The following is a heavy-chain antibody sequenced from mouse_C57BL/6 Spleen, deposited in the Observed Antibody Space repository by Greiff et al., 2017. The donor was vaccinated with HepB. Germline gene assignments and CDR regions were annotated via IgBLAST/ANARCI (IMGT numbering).Heavy chain of an antibody. D-gene: IGHD1-1*01. CDR1: GYTFTSYW. CDR2: IYPGSGST. Sequence: QVQLKESGAELVKPGASVKMSCKASGYTFTSYWITWVKQRPGQGLEWIGDIYPGSGSTNYNEKFKSKATLTVDTSSSTAYMQLSSLTSEDSAVYYCASPYYGSSYYWYFDVWGTGTTVTVSS. CDR3: ASPYYGSSYYWYFDV. J-gene: IGHJ1*03. V-gene: IGHV1-55*01.